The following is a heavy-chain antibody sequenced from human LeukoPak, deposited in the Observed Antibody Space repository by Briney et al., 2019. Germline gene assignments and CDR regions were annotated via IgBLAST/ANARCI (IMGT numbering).Heavy chain of an antibody. V-gene: IGHV4-59*08. CDR3: ARHPYSSGGYYYYYGMDV. CDR1: GGSISSYY. J-gene: IGHJ6*02. Sequence: PSETLSLTCTVSGGSISSYYWSWIRQPPGKGLEWIGYIYYSGSTNYNPSLKSRVTISVDTSKNQFSLKLSSETAADTAVYYCARHPYSSGGYYYYYGMDVWGQGTTVTVSS. D-gene: IGHD6-19*01. CDR2: IYYSGST.